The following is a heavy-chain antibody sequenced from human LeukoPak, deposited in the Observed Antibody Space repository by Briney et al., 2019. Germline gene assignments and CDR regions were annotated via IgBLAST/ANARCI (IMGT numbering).Heavy chain of an antibody. CDR2: ISYDGSNK. Sequence: PGGALRLSCAASGFTFSSYGMHWVRQAPGKGLEWVAVISYDGSNKYYADSVKGRFTISRDNSKNTLYLQMNSLRAEDTAVYYCAKGPRRIAAAGTRGNWLDPWGQGTLVTVSS. CDR3: AKGPRRIAAAGTRGNWLDP. V-gene: IGHV3-30*18. J-gene: IGHJ5*02. CDR1: GFTFSSYG. D-gene: IGHD6-13*01.